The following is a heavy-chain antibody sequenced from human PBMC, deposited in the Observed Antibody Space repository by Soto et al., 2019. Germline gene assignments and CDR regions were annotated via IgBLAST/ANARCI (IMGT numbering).Heavy chain of an antibody. Sequence: SVKVSCKASGGTFSSYAISWVRQAPGQGLEWMGGIIPIFGTANYAQKFQGRVTITADESTSTAYMELSSLRSEDTAVYYCARMHYDSSGFYWFDPWGQGTLVTVSS. J-gene: IGHJ5*02. CDR1: GGTFSSYA. V-gene: IGHV1-69*13. D-gene: IGHD3-22*01. CDR3: ARMHYDSSGFYWFDP. CDR2: IIPIFGTA.